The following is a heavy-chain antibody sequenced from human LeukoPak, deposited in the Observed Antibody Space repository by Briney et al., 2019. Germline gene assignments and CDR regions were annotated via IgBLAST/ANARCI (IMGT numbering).Heavy chain of an antibody. Sequence: ASVKVSCKASGYTFTSYYMHGVRQAPGQGLEWMGIISPSGASTTYAQNFQGRVTMTRDMSTSTVYMELSSLKSEDTAVYYCARHGPEYLDAFDIWGQGTMVTVSS. CDR1: GYTFTSYY. V-gene: IGHV1-46*01. J-gene: IGHJ3*02. D-gene: IGHD2-2*02. CDR3: ARHGPEYLDAFDI. CDR2: ISPSGAST.